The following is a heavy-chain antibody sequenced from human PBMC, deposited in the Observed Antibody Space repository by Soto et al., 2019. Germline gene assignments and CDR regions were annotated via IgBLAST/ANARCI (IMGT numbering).Heavy chain of an antibody. Sequence: QVQLQESGPGLVKPSEILSLTFTGSGGSISPYYWSWIRQSPGKGLEWIGYIYYTGTTHYNPSLKSRVTISVDTSKSQFSLKLTFVTAADTAVYYCARVRWFDPWGQGTLVTVSS. CDR1: GGSISPYY. J-gene: IGHJ5*02. CDR3: ARVRWFDP. V-gene: IGHV4-59*01. CDR2: IYYTGTT.